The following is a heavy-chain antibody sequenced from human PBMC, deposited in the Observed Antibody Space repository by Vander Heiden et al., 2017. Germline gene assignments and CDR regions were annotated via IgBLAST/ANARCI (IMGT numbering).Heavy chain of an antibody. CDR1: GFPFRDYH. Sequence: EGQPLASGCGLAQPGGSLRLSCAASGFPFRDYHMTWVRQAPGRGLEWVAEVTPSGYSTYYADSVKGRFTISRDNSRNTLTLQLNSLSADDTARYFCATLLQGVDFWGQGTPVAVSS. CDR2: VTPSGYST. D-gene: IGHD4-4*01. V-gene: IGHV3-23*01. CDR3: ATLLQGVDF. J-gene: IGHJ4*02.